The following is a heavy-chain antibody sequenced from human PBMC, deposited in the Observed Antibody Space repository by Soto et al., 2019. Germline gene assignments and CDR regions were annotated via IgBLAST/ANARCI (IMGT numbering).Heavy chain of an antibody. Sequence: ESLKLSWQCSEYSFTSYWIGLVLQMHGKGLEWMGIIYPGDSDTRYSPSFQGQVTISADESISTAYLQWSSLKASDTAMYYCARRDKYYYDSSGYYAPSGYYGMDVWGQGTTVTVSS. V-gene: IGHV5-51*01. D-gene: IGHD3-22*01. CDR2: IYPGDSDT. CDR3: ARRDKYYYDSSGYYAPSGYYGMDV. J-gene: IGHJ6*02. CDR1: EYSFTSYW.